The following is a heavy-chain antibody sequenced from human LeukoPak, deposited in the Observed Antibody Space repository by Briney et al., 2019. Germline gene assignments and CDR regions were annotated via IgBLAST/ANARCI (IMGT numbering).Heavy chain of an antibody. CDR1: GFTVSSNY. J-gene: IGHJ6*02. V-gene: IGHV3-53*01. CDR2: IHSGGST. D-gene: IGHD6-13*01. CDR3: AGYSSSWFLLDYGMDV. Sequence: GGSLRLSCAASGFTVSSNYMSWVRQAPGKGLEWVSVIHSGGSTYYADSVKGRFTISRDNSKNTLYLQMNSLRAEDTAVYYCAGYSSSWFLLDYGMDVWGQGTTVTVSS.